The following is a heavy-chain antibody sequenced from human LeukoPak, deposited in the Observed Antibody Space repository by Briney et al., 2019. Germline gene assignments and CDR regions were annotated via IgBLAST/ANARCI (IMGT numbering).Heavy chain of an antibody. Sequence: GGSLRLSCAASGLTFSSYSMNWVRQAPGKGLEWVSYISSSSSTIYYADSVKGRFTISGDNAKNSLYLQMNSLRAEDTAVSYCARATHYDSSGYYSYWGQGTLVTVSS. CDR2: ISSSSSTI. V-gene: IGHV3-48*04. D-gene: IGHD3-22*01. CDR3: ARATHYDSSGYYSY. CDR1: GLTFSSYS. J-gene: IGHJ4*02.